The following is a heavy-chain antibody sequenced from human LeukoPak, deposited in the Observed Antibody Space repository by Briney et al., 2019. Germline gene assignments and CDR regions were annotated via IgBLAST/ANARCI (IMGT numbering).Heavy chain of an antibody. V-gene: IGHV1-2*02. CDR3: ARIRYYYGSGSYSLGY. D-gene: IGHD3-10*01. CDR2: SNPNSGGT. CDR1: GYTFIDYY. Sequence: VASVKVSCKASGYTFIDYYIHWVRQAPGQGLEWMGWSNPNSGGTNYGQKFQGRVTMTRDTSISTAYMELSRLISDETAVYYCARIRYYYGSGSYSLGYWGQGTLVTVSS. J-gene: IGHJ4*02.